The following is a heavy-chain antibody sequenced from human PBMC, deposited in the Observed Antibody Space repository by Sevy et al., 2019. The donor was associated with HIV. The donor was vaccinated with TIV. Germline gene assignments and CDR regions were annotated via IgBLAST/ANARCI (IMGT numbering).Heavy chain of an antibody. CDR2: IWFDGSDK. CDR3: AREGGGDDAPYYAMDV. V-gene: IGHV3-33*01. Sequence: GGSLRLSCAASGFTFSVYGMQWVRQAPGKGLEWVAVIWFDGSDKYYADSVKGRFTISRDNSKNTLYLQMNSLRAEDTAVYYCAREGGGDDAPYYAMDVWGQGTTVTVSS. CDR1: GFTFSVYG. J-gene: IGHJ6*02. D-gene: IGHD5-12*01.